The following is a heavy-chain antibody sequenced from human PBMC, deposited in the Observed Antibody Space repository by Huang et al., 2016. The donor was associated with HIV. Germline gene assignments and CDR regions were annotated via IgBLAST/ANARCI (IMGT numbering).Heavy chain of an antibody. V-gene: IGHV1-18*01. D-gene: IGHD5-18*01. Sequence: QVQLVQSGAEVKKPGASVKVSCKASGYTFSSFGISWVRQVPGQGLEWVGWISVYNGNTKFAQKFQGRLTMTTDTSTSTAYMELRSLRSDDTAVYYCARGGGIQLWLLGYYYMDVWGNGTTVTVSS. CDR1: GYTFSSFG. CDR3: ARGGGIQLWLLGYYYMDV. J-gene: IGHJ6*03. CDR2: ISVYNGNT.